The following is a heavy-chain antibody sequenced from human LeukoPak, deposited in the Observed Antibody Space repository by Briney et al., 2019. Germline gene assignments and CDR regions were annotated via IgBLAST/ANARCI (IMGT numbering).Heavy chain of an antibody. Sequence: PGGSLRLSCAASGFTFSSYGMHWVRQAPGKGLEWVAVIWYDGSNKYYADSVKGRFTISRDNSKNTLYLQMNSLRAADTAVYYCARDLQDDILTGYSSKLYNWFDPWGQGTLVTVSS. J-gene: IGHJ5*02. D-gene: IGHD3-9*01. CDR3: ARDLQDDILTGYSSKLYNWFDP. CDR1: GFTFSSYG. V-gene: IGHV3-33*01. CDR2: IWYDGSNK.